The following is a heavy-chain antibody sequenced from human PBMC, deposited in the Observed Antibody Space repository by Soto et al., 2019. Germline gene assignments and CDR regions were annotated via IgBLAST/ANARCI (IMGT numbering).Heavy chain of an antibody. CDR2: INAGNGNT. J-gene: IGHJ6*02. CDR1: GYSFTNYW. V-gene: IGHV1-3*01. CDR3: ARDSGGMDV. Sequence: GESLKISCQGSGYSFTNYWVGWVRQAPGQRLEWMGWINAGNGNTKYSQKFQGRVTITRDTSASTAYMELSSLRSEDTAVYYCARDSGGMDVWGQGTTVTVS.